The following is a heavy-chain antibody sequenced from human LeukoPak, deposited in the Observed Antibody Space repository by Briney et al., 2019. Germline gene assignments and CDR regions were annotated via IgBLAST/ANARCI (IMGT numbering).Heavy chain of an antibody. J-gene: IGHJ4*02. CDR2: ISYDGSNK. CDR3: ARDKSCSGGSCYYFDY. D-gene: IGHD2-15*01. CDR1: GFTFRSYA. Sequence: GGSLRLSCAAPGFTFRSYAMHRVRQAPGKGLERVAVISYDGSNKYYADSVKGRFTISRDNSKNTLYLQMNSLRAEDTAVYYCARDKSCSGGSCYYFDYWGQGTLVTVSS. V-gene: IGHV3-30-3*01.